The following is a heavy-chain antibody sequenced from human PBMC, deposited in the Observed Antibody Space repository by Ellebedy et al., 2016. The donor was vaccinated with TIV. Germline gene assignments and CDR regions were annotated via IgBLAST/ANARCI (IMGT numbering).Heavy chain of an antibody. CDR3: ARDTASSGYDLPGWYYYGMDV. CDR2: INHSGST. D-gene: IGHD5-12*01. Sequence: SETLSLXCAVYGGSFSGYYWSWIRQPPGKGLEWIGEINHSGSTNYNPSLKSRVTISVDTSKNQFSLKLSSVTAADTAVYYCARDTASSGYDLPGWYYYGMDVWGQGTTVTVSS. CDR1: GGSFSGYY. J-gene: IGHJ6*02. V-gene: IGHV4-34*01.